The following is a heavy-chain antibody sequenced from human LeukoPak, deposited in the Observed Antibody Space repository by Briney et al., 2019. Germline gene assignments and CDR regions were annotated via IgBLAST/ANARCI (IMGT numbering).Heavy chain of an antibody. D-gene: IGHD6-19*01. CDR3: ARVVYSSGCFDY. J-gene: IGHJ4*02. V-gene: IGHV4-59*01. CDR1: GGSISSYY. Sequence: PSETLSLTCTVSGGSISSYYWSWLRQPPGKGLEWIGYIYYRGSTNYNPSLKSRVTISVDTSKNQFSLKLSSVTAADTAVYYCARVVYSSGCFDYWGQGTLVTVSS. CDR2: IYYRGST.